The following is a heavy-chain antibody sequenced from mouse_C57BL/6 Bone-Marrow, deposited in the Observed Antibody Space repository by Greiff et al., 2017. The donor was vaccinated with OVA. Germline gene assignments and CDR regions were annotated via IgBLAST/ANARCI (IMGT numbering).Heavy chain of an antibody. CDR1: GFSLTSYG. D-gene: IGHD1-1*01. V-gene: IGHV2-5*01. CDR3: AKNYYGSSYYAMDY. CDR2: IWRGGST. Sequence: SGPGLVQPSQSLSITCTVSGFSLTSYGVHWVRQSPGKGLEWLGVIWRGGSTDYNAAFMSRLSITKDNSKSQVFFKMNSLQADDTAIYYCAKNYYGSSYYAMDYWGQGTSVTVSS. J-gene: IGHJ4*01.